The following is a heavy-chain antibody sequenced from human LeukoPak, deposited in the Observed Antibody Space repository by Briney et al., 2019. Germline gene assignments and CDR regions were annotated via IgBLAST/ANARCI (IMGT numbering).Heavy chain of an antibody. CDR2: VYASGST. Sequence: KPSETLSLTCTVSGGSISNYYWSWIRQPPGKGLEWIGYVYASGSTKYNPSLNSRVTISLDTSKSQFSLRLSSATVADTAVYYCARRGGSGSSYCFDPWGQGTLVTVSS. V-gene: IGHV4-59*08. CDR3: ARRGGSGSSYCFDP. CDR1: GGSISNYY. D-gene: IGHD1-26*01. J-gene: IGHJ5*02.